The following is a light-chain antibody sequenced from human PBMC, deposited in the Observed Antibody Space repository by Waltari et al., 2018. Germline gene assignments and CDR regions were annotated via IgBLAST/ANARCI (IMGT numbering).Light chain of an antibody. Sequence: SFELTQAPSVSVSPGQTVTLTCNCAGLGETFASWYQQTSGQAPFLVIFEDNKRPSGIPERFTGFNSGNSATLTIRGTQTIDEADYCCQAWNGTTVVFGGGTQVTVL. V-gene: IGLV3-1*01. CDR1: GLGETF. J-gene: IGLJ2*01. CDR2: EDN. CDR3: QAWNGTTVV.